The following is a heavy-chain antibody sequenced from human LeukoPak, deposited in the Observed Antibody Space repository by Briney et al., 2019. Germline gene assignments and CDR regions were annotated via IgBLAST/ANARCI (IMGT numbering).Heavy chain of an antibody. Sequence: SVKVSCKASGGTFSSYAISWVRQAPGQGLEWMGGIIPIFGTTNYAQRFQGRVTITADESTSTAYMELSSLRSEDTAVYYCANFPWELPYCGGDCYSPSLDYWGQGTLVTVSS. D-gene: IGHD2-21*02. J-gene: IGHJ4*02. CDR1: GGTFSSYA. CDR3: ANFPWELPYCGGDCYSPSLDY. V-gene: IGHV1-69*13. CDR2: IIPIFGTT.